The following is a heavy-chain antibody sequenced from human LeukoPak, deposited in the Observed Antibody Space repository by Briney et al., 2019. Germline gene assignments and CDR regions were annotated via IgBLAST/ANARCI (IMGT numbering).Heavy chain of an antibody. J-gene: IGHJ4*02. V-gene: IGHV3-21*01. CDR3: ARDNYGDYTIDY. CDR2: ISSSSSYI. D-gene: IGHD4-17*01. CDR1: GFTFSSYS. Sequence: PGGSLRLSCAASGFTFSSYSMNWVRQAPGKGLEWVSSISSSSSYIYYADSVKGRFTISRDNAKNSLYLQVNSLRAEDTAVYYCARDNYGDYTIDYWGQGTLVTVSS.